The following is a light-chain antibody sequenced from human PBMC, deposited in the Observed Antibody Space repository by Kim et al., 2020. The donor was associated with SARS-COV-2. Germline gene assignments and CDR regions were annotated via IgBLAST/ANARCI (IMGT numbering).Light chain of an antibody. CDR2: QDT. CDR1: KLEDKY. V-gene: IGLV3-1*01. CDR3: QTWESSSVI. Sequence: VSPGQTASITCSGDKLEDKYVCWYQQKAGQSPVLLIYQDTKWPSGIPERFSGSNSGNTATLTISGTQAMDEADYYCQTWESSSVIFGGGTQLTVL. J-gene: IGLJ2*01.